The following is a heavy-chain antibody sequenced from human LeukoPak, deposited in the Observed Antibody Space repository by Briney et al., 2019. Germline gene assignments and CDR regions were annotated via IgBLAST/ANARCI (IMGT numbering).Heavy chain of an antibody. CDR1: GFTFSSYA. J-gene: IGHJ4*02. CDR2: ISGSGGST. D-gene: IGHD6-25*01. Sequence: QPGGSLRLSCAASGFTFSSYALSWVRQAPGKGLEWVSAISGSGGSTYYADSVKGRFTISRDNAKNSLYLQMNSLRAEDTAVYYCARDGPADTDYWGQGTLVTVSS. CDR3: ARDGPADTDY. V-gene: IGHV3-23*01.